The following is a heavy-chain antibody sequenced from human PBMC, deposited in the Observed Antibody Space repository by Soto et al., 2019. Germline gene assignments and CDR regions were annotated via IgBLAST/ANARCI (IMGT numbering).Heavy chain of an antibody. Sequence: XXSLRLSFAASGFIFSDSYTRWIRQAPGKGLEWVSYISSSSSYTNYADSVKGRFTISRDNAKNSLYLQMNSLRDEDTAVYYCARDSGYDGHNWFDPWGQGTLVTVSS. J-gene: IGHJ5*02. CDR1: GFIFSDSY. V-gene: IGHV3-11*05. CDR2: ISSSSSYT. CDR3: ARDSGYDGHNWFDP. D-gene: IGHD5-12*01.